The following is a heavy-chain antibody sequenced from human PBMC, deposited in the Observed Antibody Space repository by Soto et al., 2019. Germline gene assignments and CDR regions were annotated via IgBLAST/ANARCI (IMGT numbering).Heavy chain of an antibody. CDR3: ARDMDYDFWSGPHGYMDV. D-gene: IGHD3-3*01. CDR2: ISSNGGST. J-gene: IGHJ6*03. Sequence: GGSLRLSCAASGFTFSSYAMHWVRQAPGKGLEYVSAISSNGGSTYYANSVKGRFTISRDNSKNTLYLQMGSLRAEDMAVYYCARDMDYDFWSGPHGYMDVWGKGTTVTVSS. CDR1: GFTFSSYA. V-gene: IGHV3-64*01.